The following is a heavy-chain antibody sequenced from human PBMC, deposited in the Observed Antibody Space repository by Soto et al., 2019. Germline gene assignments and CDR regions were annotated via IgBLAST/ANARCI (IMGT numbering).Heavy chain of an antibody. CDR1: VFTVSNNY. J-gene: IGHJ4*02. D-gene: IGHD5-12*01. V-gene: IGHV3-53*01. Sequence: GGSLRLSCVASVFTVSNNYMSLVRQSPGKGLEWVSVSYSGGSTDYSDSVKGRFTISRDNSKNAPYLQMNSLIADYTAVYCCARARNGYHVLYEPTWGQGTLVTVSS. CDR3: ARARNGYHVLYEPT. CDR2: SYSGGST.